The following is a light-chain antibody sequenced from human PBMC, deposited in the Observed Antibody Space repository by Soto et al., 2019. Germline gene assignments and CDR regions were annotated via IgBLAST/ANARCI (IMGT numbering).Light chain of an antibody. CDR2: GAS. V-gene: IGKV3-20*01. J-gene: IGKJ4*01. CDR3: QQYGASPLT. Sequence: EIVLTQSPGTLSLSPGERATLSCRASESFARTYLAWYQQKPGQAPRLLIHGASSRATGIPDRFSGSNSGTDFTLTINRLEPEDSAVYYCQQYGASPLTFGGGTKVEIK. CDR1: ESFARTY.